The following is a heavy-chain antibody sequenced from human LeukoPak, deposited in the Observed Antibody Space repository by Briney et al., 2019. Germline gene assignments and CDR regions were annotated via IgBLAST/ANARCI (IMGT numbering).Heavy chain of an antibody. D-gene: IGHD2-15*01. CDR2: IYYSGST. V-gene: IGHV4-59*01. CDR1: GDSISSYY. J-gene: IGHJ4*02. CDR3: ARYLCSGGNCHGLDY. Sequence: PSETLSLTCTVSGDSISSYYWSWIRQPPGKGLEWIGYIYYSGSTNYSPSLKSRVTISVDTSKNQFSLTLSSVTAADTAVYYCARYLCSGGNCHGLDYWGQGTLVTVSS.